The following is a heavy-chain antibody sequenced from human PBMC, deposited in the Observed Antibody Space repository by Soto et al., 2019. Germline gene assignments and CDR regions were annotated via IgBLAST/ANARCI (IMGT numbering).Heavy chain of an antibody. V-gene: IGHV1-3*01. CDR1: GYTFSSYA. D-gene: IGHD6-19*01. J-gene: IGHJ4*02. Sequence: ASVKVSCKASGYTFSSYAMHWVRQAPGQRLEWMGWINAGNGNTKYSQKFQGRVTITRDTSASTAYMELSSLRSEDTAVYYCARDYRSGPTPWIRFDYWGQGSLVTVSS. CDR3: ARDYRSGPTPWIRFDY. CDR2: INAGNGNT.